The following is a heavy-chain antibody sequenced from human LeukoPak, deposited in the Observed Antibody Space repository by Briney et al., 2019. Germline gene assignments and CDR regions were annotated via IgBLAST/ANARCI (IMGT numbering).Heavy chain of an antibody. D-gene: IGHD6-13*01. CDR2: IYYSGST. CDR1: GGSISSYY. J-gene: IGHJ4*02. Sequence: SETLSLTCTVSGGSISSYYWSWIRQPPGKGLEWIGYIYYSGSTNYNPSLKSRVTISVDTSKNQFSLKLSSVTAADTAVYYCARGIAAAGIDYWGQGTLVTVSS. V-gene: IGHV4-59*01. CDR3: ARGIAAAGIDY.